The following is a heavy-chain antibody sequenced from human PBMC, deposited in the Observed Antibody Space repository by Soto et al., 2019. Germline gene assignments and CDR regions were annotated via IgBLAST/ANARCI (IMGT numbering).Heavy chain of an antibody. Sequence: PGGSLRLSCAASGFIFSNFAMYWVRRAPGKGLEWVSSIRQSGDRSSYADCAKGRFTISRDNSKNTLYLQMNGLRLDDTAVYYCVTAVRTRLDNWGPGTLVTVSS. D-gene: IGHD3-10*01. J-gene: IGHJ4*02. V-gene: IGHV3-23*01. CDR3: VTAVRTRLDN. CDR1: GFIFSNFA. CDR2: IRQSGDRS.